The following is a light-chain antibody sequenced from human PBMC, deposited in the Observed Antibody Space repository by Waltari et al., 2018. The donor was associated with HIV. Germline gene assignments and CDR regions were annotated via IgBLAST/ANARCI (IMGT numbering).Light chain of an antibody. CDR1: SSNIGAAYH. CDR2: GNN. Sequence: QSVLTQPPSVSGAPGQRVTISCTGSSSNIGAAYHVHWYQHLPGTAPKLLIYGNNNRPSGVPDRFSASKSGTSASLAITGLQAEDEADYYCQSYDSSLRGYVFGTGTKVTVL. J-gene: IGLJ1*01. V-gene: IGLV1-40*01. CDR3: QSYDSSLRGYV.